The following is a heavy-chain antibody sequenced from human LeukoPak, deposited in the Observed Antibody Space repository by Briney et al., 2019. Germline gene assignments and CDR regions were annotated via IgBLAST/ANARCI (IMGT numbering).Heavy chain of an antibody. J-gene: IGHJ6*03. Sequence: GGPLRLSCAASGFTFSSYAMSWVRQAPGKGLEWVSAISGSGGSTYYADSVKGRFTISRDNSKNTLYLQMNSLRAEDTAVYYCARVGKVPAAPWGYYYYYMDVWGKGTTVTISS. CDR3: ARVGKVPAAPWGYYYYYMDV. V-gene: IGHV3-23*01. CDR2: ISGSGGST. D-gene: IGHD2-2*01. CDR1: GFTFSSYA.